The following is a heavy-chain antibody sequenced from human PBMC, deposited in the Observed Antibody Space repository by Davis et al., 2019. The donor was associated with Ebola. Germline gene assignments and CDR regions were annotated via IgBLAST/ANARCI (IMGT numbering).Heavy chain of an antibody. CDR1: GFSLSTRGEG. CDR3: ANSDSSGWYGRFDY. Sequence: SGPTLAKPPQTFTLTCPFSGFSLSTRGEGVGWIRQPAGKALDWPALIYWDDEKRYTPSLKSRLTITKDTSKNQVVLTMTNMDPVDTATYYCANSDSSGWYGRFDYWGQGTLVTVSS. D-gene: IGHD6-19*01. J-gene: IGHJ4*02. V-gene: IGHV2-5*02. CDR2: IYWDDEK.